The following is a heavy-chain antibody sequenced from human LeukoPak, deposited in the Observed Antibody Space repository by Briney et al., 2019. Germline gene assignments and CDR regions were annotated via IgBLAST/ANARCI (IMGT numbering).Heavy chain of an antibody. CDR1: GGSISSYY. D-gene: IGHD3-9*01. V-gene: IGHV4-4*09. CDR2: IYTSGST. Sequence: SETLSLTCTVSGGSISSYYWSWIRQPPGKGLEWIGYIYTSGSTNYNPSLKSRVTISVDTSKNQFSLKLSSVTAADPAVYYCGRHFEDRGGPAYGAFDIWGQGTMVTVSS. J-gene: IGHJ3*02. CDR3: GRHFEDRGGPAYGAFDI.